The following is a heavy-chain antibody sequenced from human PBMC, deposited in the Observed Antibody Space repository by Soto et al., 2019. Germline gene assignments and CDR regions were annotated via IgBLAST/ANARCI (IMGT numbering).Heavy chain of an antibody. CDR2: IYYSGST. J-gene: IGHJ5*02. CDR3: ATSNWFDP. V-gene: IGHV4-39*01. Sequence: QLQLQESGPGLVKPSETLSLTCTVSGGSISSRGYYWGWIRQPPGKGLEWIGTIYYSGSTYYNPSLKRRVTISGDTSTTQFSLELSSVTAADPAVYYCATSNWFDPWGQGTLVTVSS. CDR1: GGSISSRGYY.